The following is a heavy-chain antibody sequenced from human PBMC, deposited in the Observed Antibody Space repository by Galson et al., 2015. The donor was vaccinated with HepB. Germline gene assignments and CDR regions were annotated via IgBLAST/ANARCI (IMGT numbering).Heavy chain of an antibody. V-gene: IGHV3-23*01. CDR1: GLTFSSYT. Sequence: SLRLSCAASGLTFSSYTMNWVRQTPGKGLQWLSYISTNGATKHYADSVKGWFTVSRDNSKHILFLQMNSLRAEDTGLYFCAKGYGLFDSWGTRILVTVSS. CDR3: AKGYGLFDS. J-gene: IGHJ5*01. CDR2: ISTNGATK. D-gene: IGHD5-18*01.